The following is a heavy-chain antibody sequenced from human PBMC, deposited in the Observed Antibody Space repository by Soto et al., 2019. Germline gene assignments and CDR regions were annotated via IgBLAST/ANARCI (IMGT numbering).Heavy chain of an antibody. CDR3: AKGFAIPVYGSFYYYGMDV. D-gene: IGHD3-10*01. CDR1: GFTFCSYA. CDR2: ISGSGGST. V-gene: IGHV3-23*01. J-gene: IGHJ6*02. Sequence: PGGSPRLSCGASGFTFCSYAMSWVRQAPGEGLEWVSAISGSGGSTYSADSVKGRFTISRDNSKNTLYLQMNSLRAEDTAVYYCAKGFAIPVYGSFYYYGMDVWGQGTTVTVSS.